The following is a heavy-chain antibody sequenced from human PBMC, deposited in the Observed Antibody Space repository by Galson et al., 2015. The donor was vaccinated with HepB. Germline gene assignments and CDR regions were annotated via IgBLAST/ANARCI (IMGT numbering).Heavy chain of an antibody. Sequence: SLRLSCAASGFTFSSYSMNWVRQAPGKGLEWVSSISRSSSYIYYADSVKGRFTISRDNAKNSLYLQMNSLRAEDTAVYYCVRDRGYYGSGSYYDGNWYFDVWGRGTLVTVSS. CDR3: VRDRGYYGSGSYYDGNWYFDV. V-gene: IGHV3-21*01. CDR1: GFTFSSYS. D-gene: IGHD3-10*01. J-gene: IGHJ2*01. CDR2: ISRSSSYI.